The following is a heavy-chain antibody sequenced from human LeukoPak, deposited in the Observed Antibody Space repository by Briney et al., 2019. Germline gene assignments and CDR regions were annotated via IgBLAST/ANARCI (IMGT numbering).Heavy chain of an antibody. CDR3: ARTRRWFDP. CDR2: IYYSGST. V-gene: IGHV4-39*07. CDR1: GGSISSSNYY. Sequence: PSETLSLTCTVSGGSISSSNYYWGRLPPPPGQGLEWIVSIYYSGSTYYNPSIKSRVTISVDTSKNQFSLKLSSVTAADTAVYYCARTRRWFDPWGQGTLVTVSS. J-gene: IGHJ5*02.